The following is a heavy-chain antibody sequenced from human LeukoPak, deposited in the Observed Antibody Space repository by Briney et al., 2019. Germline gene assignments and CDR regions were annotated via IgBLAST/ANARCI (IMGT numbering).Heavy chain of an antibody. CDR3: AKDTSIGRYCTNGVCSPFGY. D-gene: IGHD2-8*01. J-gene: IGHJ4*02. CDR1: GFTFSSYA. CDR2: ISDTGGST. Sequence: PGGSLRLSCAASGFTFSSYAMTWVRQAPGKGLEWVSAISDTGGSTYDADSVKGRFTISRDNSKNTLYLQMNSLRAEDTAVYYCAKDTSIGRYCTNGVCSPFGYWGPGTLVTVSS. V-gene: IGHV3-23*01.